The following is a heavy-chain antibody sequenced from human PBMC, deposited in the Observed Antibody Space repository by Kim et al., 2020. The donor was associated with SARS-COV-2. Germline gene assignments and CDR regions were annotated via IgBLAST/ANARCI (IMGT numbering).Heavy chain of an antibody. Sequence: GGSLRLSCVASGFIIRTYWMTWVRKPPGKGLEWVGNIKEDGSEAYYADSVKGRFTVSKDNAQETLYLHMSSLRPDDTAVYYCARNRGVFYFGESHHLAQWGQGTLVTVSS. CDR2: IKEDGSEA. J-gene: IGHJ4*02. CDR1: GFIIRTYW. CDR3: ARNRGVFYFGESHHLAQ. V-gene: IGHV3-7*01. D-gene: IGHD3-10*01.